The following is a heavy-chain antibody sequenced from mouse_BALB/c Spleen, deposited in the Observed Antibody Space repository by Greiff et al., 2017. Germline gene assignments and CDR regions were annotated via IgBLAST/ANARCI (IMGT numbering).Heavy chain of an antibody. V-gene: IGHV5-6-3*01. J-gene: IGHJ2*01. CDR3: ARGGL. D-gene: IGHD2-4*01. Sequence: EVKLMESGGGLVQPGGSLKLSCAASGFTFSSYGMSWVRQTPDKRLELVATINSNGGSTYYPDSVKGRFTISRDNAKNTLYLQMSSLKSEDTAMYYCARGGLWGQGTTLTVSS. CDR2: INSNGGST. CDR1: GFTFSSYG.